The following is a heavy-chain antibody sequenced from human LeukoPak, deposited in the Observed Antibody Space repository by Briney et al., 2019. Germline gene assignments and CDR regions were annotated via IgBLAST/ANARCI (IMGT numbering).Heavy chain of an antibody. Sequence: ASVKVSCKASGYTFTSYGISWVRQAPGQGLEWMGWMNPNSVNTGYAQKFQGRVTMARNTSISTAYMELSSLRSEDTAVYYCASAKYSSSHLTAFDYWGQGTLVTVSS. CDR1: GYTFTSYG. V-gene: IGHV1-8*02. J-gene: IGHJ4*02. CDR3: ASAKYSSSHLTAFDY. D-gene: IGHD6-13*01. CDR2: MNPNSVNT.